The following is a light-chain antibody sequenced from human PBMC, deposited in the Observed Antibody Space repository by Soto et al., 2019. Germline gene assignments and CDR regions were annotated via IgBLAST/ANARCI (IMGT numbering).Light chain of an antibody. J-gene: IGKJ5*01. CDR1: QIINSH. V-gene: IGKV1-39*01. CDR3: QHADSFPLIT. Sequence: DIQMTQSPSTLSASVVDRVTITCRASQIINSHLNWYQQKPGQAPRLLIHGASTRATGIPARFSGSGSGTEFTLTISSLQPEDFATYYCQHADSFPLITFGQGTRLEIK. CDR2: GAS.